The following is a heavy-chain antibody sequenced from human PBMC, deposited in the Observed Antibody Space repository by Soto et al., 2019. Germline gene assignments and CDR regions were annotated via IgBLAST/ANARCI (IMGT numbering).Heavy chain of an antibody. CDR1: GGTFSSYA. V-gene: IGHV1-69*12. CDR2: IIPIFGTA. J-gene: IGHJ6*02. D-gene: IGHD6-19*01. Sequence: QVQLVQSGAEVKKPGSSVKVSCKASGGTFSSYAINWVRQAPGQGLEWMGGIIPIFGTADYAQKFQGRVTITADESTRTAYMELRSLRSEDTGVYYCARAVAGGVYYDYGMDVWGQGTTVTVS. CDR3: ARAVAGGVYYDYGMDV.